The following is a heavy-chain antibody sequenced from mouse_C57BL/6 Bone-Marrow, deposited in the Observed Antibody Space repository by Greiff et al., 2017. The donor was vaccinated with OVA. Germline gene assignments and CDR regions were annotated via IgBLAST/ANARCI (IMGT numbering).Heavy chain of an antibody. J-gene: IGHJ3*01. CDR2: IDPEDGDT. CDR3: TPIYYGIPWFAY. CDR1: GFNIKDYY. D-gene: IGHD2-1*01. V-gene: IGHV14-1*01. Sequence: VQLQQSGAELVRPGASVKLSCTASGFNIKDYYMHWVKQRPEQGLEWIGRIDPEDGDTEYAAKFQGKATMTADTSSNTAYLQLSSLTSEDTAVYYCTPIYYGIPWFAYWGQGTLVTVSA.